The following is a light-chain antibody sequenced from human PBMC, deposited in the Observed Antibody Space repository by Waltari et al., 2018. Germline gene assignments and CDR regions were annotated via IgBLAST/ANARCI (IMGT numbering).Light chain of an antibody. CDR3: NSRETKDKYIFV. J-gene: IGLJ1*01. CDR1: SLSNYS. V-gene: IGLV3-19*01. Sequence: SSELTQDPAVSVALGQTVTITCQGDSLSNYSANWYQQKPGQAPVLVIYDENRRPSGIPDRFSGSRSGNTASLTINGAQAEDEADYYCNSRETKDKYIFVFGTGTKVTIL. CDR2: DEN.